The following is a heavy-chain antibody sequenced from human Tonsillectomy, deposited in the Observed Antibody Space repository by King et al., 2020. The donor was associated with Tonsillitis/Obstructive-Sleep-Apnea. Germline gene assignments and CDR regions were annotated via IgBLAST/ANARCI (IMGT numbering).Heavy chain of an antibody. J-gene: IGHJ3*02. CDR2: INHSGST. CDR3: AALIYSTSGGNDAFDI. D-gene: IGHD6-6*01. V-gene: IGHV4-34*01. Sequence: VQLQQWGAGLLKPSETLSLTCAVYGGSFSGYYWSWIRQPPGKGLEWIGGINHSGSTNYNPSLKSRVTISVDTSKNQFSLNLSSVTAADTAVYYCAALIYSTSGGNDAFDIWSQGTMVTVSS. CDR1: GGSFSGYY.